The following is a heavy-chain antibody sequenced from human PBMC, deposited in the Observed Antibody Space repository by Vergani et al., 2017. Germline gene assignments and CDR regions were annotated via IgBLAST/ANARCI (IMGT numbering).Heavy chain of an antibody. CDR3: ATSSRCGGNLEGMRQGAFDY. V-gene: IGHV3-53*04. Sequence: EVQLVESGGGLVQPGGSLRLSCAASGFTVSSNYMSWVRQAPGKGLEWVSVIYSGGSTYYADSVKGRFTSARHNSKNTLYFQMNSLRAEDTAVYYCATSSRCGGNLEGMRQGAFDYWGQGTLVTVSS. J-gene: IGHJ4*02. D-gene: IGHD4-23*01. CDR2: IYSGGST. CDR1: GFTVSSNY.